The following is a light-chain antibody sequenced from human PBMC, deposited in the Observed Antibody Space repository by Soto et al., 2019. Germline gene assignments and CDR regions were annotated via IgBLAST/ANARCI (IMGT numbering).Light chain of an antibody. CDR2: SND. Sequence: QSVLTQPPSASGTPGQRVTISCSGSTSNIGSKTVNWYQQLPGTAPKLLIYSNDQRPSGVPDRISGSKSGTSASLAISGLQSEDEADYYCAAWDDSLNGVVFVGGTKLTVL. V-gene: IGLV1-44*01. CDR3: AAWDDSLNGVV. J-gene: IGLJ2*01. CDR1: TSNIGSKT.